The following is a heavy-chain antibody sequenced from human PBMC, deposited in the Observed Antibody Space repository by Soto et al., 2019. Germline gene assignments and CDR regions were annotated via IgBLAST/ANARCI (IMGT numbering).Heavy chain of an antibody. Sequence: QLQLQESGAGLVKPSQTLSLTCAVSGGSISSGGYSWSWIRQPPGKGLEWIGYSYHSGSTYYNQSLKSRVTIAVERSNNQFSQEPSSVAAADAAVCYCARVPGPWGQGTLVTVSS. CDR2: SYHSGST. J-gene: IGHJ5*02. D-gene: IGHD3-10*01. CDR1: GGSISSGGYS. CDR3: ARVPGP. V-gene: IGHV4-30-2*01.